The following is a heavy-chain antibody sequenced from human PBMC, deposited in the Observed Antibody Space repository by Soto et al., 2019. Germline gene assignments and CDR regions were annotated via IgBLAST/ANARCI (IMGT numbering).Heavy chain of an antibody. V-gene: IGHV1-69*13. CDR2: IIPIFGTA. CDR3: ARYRRSSWYHAFDI. J-gene: IGHJ3*02. Sequence: GASVKVSCKASGCTFSSYAISCVRQAPGQGLEWMGGIIPIFGTANYAQKFQGRVTITADESTSTAYMELSSLRSEDTAVYYCARYRRSSWYHAFDIWGQGTMVTVSS. D-gene: IGHD6-13*01. CDR1: GCTFSSYA.